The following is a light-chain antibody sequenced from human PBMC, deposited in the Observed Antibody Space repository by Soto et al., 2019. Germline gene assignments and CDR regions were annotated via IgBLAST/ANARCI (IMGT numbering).Light chain of an antibody. CDR2: DVS. J-gene: IGLJ1*01. Sequence: QSAPTQPPSVSGSPGQSVAISCIGSSSDVGAYNYVSWYQQHPGKAPKLMIYDVSKRPSGVPDRFSGSKSGSTASLTISGLQAEDEAEYYCCSFAGSDTYVFGTGTKLTVL. V-gene: IGLV2-11*01. CDR1: SSDVGAYNY. CDR3: CSFAGSDTYV.